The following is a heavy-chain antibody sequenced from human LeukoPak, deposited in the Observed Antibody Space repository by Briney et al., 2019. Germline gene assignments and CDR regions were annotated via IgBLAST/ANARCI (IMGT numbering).Heavy chain of an antibody. V-gene: IGHV3-48*03. Sequence: GGSLRLSCAASGFTFSSYEMNWVRQAPAKGLEWVSYISSSGSTIYYADSVKGRFTISRDNAKNSLYLQMNSLRAEDTAVYYCARVARYYDSSGYYPLYYYYGIDVWGQGTTVTVSS. CDR1: GFTFSSYE. CDR2: ISSSGSTI. CDR3: ARVARYYDSSGYYPLYYYYGIDV. J-gene: IGHJ6*02. D-gene: IGHD3-22*01.